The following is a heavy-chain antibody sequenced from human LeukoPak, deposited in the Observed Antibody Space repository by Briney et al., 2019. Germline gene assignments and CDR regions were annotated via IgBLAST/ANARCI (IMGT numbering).Heavy chain of an antibody. CDR2: IYPSGST. Sequence: SQTLSLTCTVSGGSMSSGRYYWSWIRQPAGKGLEWVGRIYPSGSTNISPSLKSRVTISVDTSKNQFSLKLNSVTASDTAVYYCARIEIPSVEATGTPEYWGQGTLVTVSS. CDR3: ARIEIPSVEATGTPEY. J-gene: IGHJ4*02. D-gene: IGHD3-9*01. CDR1: GGSMSSGRYY. V-gene: IGHV4-61*02.